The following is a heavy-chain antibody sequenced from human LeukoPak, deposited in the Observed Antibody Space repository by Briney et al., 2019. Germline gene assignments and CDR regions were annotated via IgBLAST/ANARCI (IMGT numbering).Heavy chain of an antibody. CDR1: GFTFTSSA. CDR2: IVVGSGNT. J-gene: IGHJ3*02. V-gene: IGHV1-58*02. D-gene: IGHD3-22*01. CDR3: AARSSGYYYVHVAFDI. Sequence: GTSVKVSCKASGFTFTSSAMQWVRQARGQRLEWIGWIVVGSGNTNYAQKFQERVTITRDMSTSTAHMELSSLRSEDTAVYYCAARSSGYYYVHVAFDIWGQGTMVTVSS.